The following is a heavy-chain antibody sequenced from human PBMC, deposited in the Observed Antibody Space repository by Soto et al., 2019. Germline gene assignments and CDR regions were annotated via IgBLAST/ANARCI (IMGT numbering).Heavy chain of an antibody. D-gene: IGHD2-2*01. CDR1: GGTFSSYA. J-gene: IGHJ6*02. Sequence: QVQLVQSGAEVKKPGSSVKVSCKASGGTFSSYAISWVRQAPGQGLEWMGGIIPISGTANYAQKIQGRVTTTADEYKSTAYLELSSMRSEDTAVYYCARSQGSSTSLEIYYYYYYGMDVWGQGTTVTVSS. CDR2: IIPISGTA. CDR3: ARSQGSSTSLEIYYYYYYGMDV. V-gene: IGHV1-69*01.